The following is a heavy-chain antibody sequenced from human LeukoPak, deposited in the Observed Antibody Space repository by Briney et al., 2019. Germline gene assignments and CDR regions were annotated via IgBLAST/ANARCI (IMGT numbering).Heavy chain of an antibody. CDR2: ISGGGGTT. CDR1: GFTFSNYA. CDR3: ARGHSSGWYYFDY. Sequence: GGSLRLSCAASGFTFSNYAMTWVRQAPGRGLEWVSTISGGGGTTHYADSVKGRFLISRDNSKNTLSLQMNSLRAEDTAVYYCARGHSSGWYYFDYWAREPWSPSPQ. D-gene: IGHD6-19*01. V-gene: IGHV3-23*01. J-gene: IGHJ4*02.